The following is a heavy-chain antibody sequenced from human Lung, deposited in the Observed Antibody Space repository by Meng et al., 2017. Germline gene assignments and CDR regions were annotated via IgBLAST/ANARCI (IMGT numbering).Heavy chain of an antibody. J-gene: IGHJ4*02. CDR2: IYHGGDT. Sequence: QVQLRESGPGLVKPVGTLSLTCVVSGGSISSIDWWSWVRQPPGKGLEWIGEIYHGGDTNYNPSLKSRVTIAIDRSKNQFSLKLSSVTAADTAVYYCASWIYSCGWQWGQGTLVTVSS. CDR1: GGSISSIDW. CDR3: ASWIYSCGWQ. D-gene: IGHD6-19*01. V-gene: IGHV4/OR15-8*02.